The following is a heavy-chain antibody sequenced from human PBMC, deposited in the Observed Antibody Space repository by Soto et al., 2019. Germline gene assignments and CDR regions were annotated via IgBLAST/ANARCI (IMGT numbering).Heavy chain of an antibody. Sequence: GGSLRLSCAASGFTFSSYAMHWVRQAPGKGLEWVAVISYDGSNKYYADSVKGRFTISRDNAKNTLYLQMNSLGAEDTAVYYWTRNLVGGPGPFDYWGQGTLVTVSS. CDR2: ISYDGSNK. CDR1: GFTFSSYA. D-gene: IGHD2-15*01. J-gene: IGHJ4*02. CDR3: TRNLVGGPGPFDY. V-gene: IGHV3-30-3*01.